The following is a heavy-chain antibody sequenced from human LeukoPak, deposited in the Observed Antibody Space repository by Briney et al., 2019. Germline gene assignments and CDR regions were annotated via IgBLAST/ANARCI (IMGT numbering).Heavy chain of an antibody. CDR2: IYNIGSP. J-gene: IGHJ4*02. Sequence: SETPSLTCTVSGGSISGYCWTWIRQPAGKGLEWIGRIYNIGSPNYNPALKSRVTISVDTSKNQFSLKLSSVTAADSAVYYCARGLRTDSGYDDGEDHWGQGTLVTVSS. CDR3: ARGLRTDSGYDDGEDH. CDR1: GGSISGYC. V-gene: IGHV4-4*07. D-gene: IGHD5-12*01.